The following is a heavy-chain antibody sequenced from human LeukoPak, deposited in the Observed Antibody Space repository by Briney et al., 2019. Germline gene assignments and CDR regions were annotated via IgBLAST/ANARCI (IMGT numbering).Heavy chain of an antibody. CDR1: GYTFSTYG. CDR3: ARDLYYYGSGSYYDVFDV. Sequence: ASVKVSCKASGYTFSTYGISWVRQAPGQGLEWMGWISAYKGNTYYAQKLQGRVTMTTDTSTSTAYMELRSLRSDNTAIYYCARDLYYYGSGSYYDVFDVWGQGTMVTVSS. D-gene: IGHD3-10*01. J-gene: IGHJ3*01. CDR2: ISAYKGNT. V-gene: IGHV1-18*01.